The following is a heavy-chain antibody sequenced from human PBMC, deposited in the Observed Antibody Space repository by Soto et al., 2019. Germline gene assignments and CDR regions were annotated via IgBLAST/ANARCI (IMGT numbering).Heavy chain of an antibody. D-gene: IGHD6-13*01. CDR2: IFYTGRT. CDR3: ARQPAWGAAQVAMDV. CDR1: GGSISNPSYY. J-gene: IGHJ6*02. V-gene: IGHV4-39*07. Sequence: LSLTCTVSGGSISNPSYYWGWVRQPPGKGLEWIGDIFYTGRTYYSPSLQGQVIISADKSINTAYLQWRDLRASDTAIYYCARQPAWGAAQVAMDVWGQGTAVTVSS.